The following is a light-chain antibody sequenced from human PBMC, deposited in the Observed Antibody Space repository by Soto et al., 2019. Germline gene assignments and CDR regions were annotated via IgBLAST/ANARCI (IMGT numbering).Light chain of an antibody. Sequence: DIQMTQSPSSVSASVGDRVTITCRASQGIGRWLAWYQQKAGKAPKLLIYAASSLQSGVPSRFSGSGSGTDFTLTISSLQPEDFATYYCQQANSFPITFGQGTRLEIK. J-gene: IGKJ5*01. CDR3: QQANSFPIT. CDR1: QGIGRW. CDR2: AAS. V-gene: IGKV1-12*01.